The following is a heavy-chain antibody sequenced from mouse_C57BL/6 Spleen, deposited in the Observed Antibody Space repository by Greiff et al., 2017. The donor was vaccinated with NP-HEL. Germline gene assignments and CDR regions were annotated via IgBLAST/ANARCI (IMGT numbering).Heavy chain of an antibody. CDR3: ARGSNDDY. D-gene: IGHD2-5*01. J-gene: IGHJ2*01. CDR1: GYSFTGYY. CDR2: INPSTGGT. Sequence: EVQLQQSGPGLVKPGASVKISCKASGYSFTGYYMNWVKQSPEKSLEWIGEINPSTGGTTYNQKFKAKATLTVDKSSSTAYMQLKSLTSEDSAVYYCARGSNDDYWGQGTTLTVSS. V-gene: IGHV1-42*01.